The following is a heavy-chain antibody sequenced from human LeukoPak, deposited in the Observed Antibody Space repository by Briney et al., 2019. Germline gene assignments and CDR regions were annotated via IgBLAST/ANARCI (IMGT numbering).Heavy chain of an antibody. D-gene: IGHD3-16*01. CDR3: ARDPGERGSSFGY. J-gene: IGHJ4*02. CDR2: IYTSGST. V-gene: IGHV4-61*02. Sequence: SETLSLTCTVSGGSISSGSYYWSWIRQPAGKGLEWIGRIYTSGSTNYNPSLKSRVTISVDTSKNQFSLKLSSVTAADTAVYYCARDPGERGSSFGYWGQGALVTVSS. CDR1: GGSISSGSYY.